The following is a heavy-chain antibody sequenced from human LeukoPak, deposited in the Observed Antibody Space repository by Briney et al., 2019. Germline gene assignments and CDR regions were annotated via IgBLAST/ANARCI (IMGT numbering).Heavy chain of an antibody. CDR2: IIPIFGTA. J-gene: IGHJ5*02. CDR1: GGTFSSYA. D-gene: IGHD6-19*01. CDR3: ATGGSGWGAYDWFDP. Sequence: VASVNVSCYASGGTFSSYAISWVRQAPGQGLEWMGGIIPIFGTANYAQKFQGRVTITADESTSTAYMELSSLRSEDTAVYYCATGGSGWGAYDWFDPWGQGTLVTVSS. V-gene: IGHV1-69*13.